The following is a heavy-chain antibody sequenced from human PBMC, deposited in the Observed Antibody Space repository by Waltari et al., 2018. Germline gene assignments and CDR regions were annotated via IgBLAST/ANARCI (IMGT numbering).Heavy chain of an antibody. D-gene: IGHD3-22*01. V-gene: IGHV3-49*04. CDR1: GFTFGDYA. CDR3: TRFYDSSGSDY. Sequence: EVQLVESGGGLVQPWRSLRLSCTASGFTFGDYAMSWVRQAPGKGLEWVGFIRSKAYGGTTEYAASVKGRFTISRDDSKSIAYLQMNSLKTEDTAVYYCTRFYDSSGSDYWGQGTLVTVSS. J-gene: IGHJ4*02. CDR2: IRSKAYGGTT.